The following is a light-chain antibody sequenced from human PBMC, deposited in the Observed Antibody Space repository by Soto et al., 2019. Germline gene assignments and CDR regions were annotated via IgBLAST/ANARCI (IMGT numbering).Light chain of an antibody. CDR1: QSLVHRGGIFY. CDR3: MQGSHWPYT. J-gene: IGKJ2*01. V-gene: IGKV2-30*02. Sequence: DVVLTQSPLSLPVTLGQPASISCRSSQSLVHRGGIFYLNWFQQRPGQSPRRLIYKVSNRDYGVPDRFSGSGSGTDFTLEISRVEAEDVGVYYCMQGSHWPYTFGQGTKLEIK. CDR2: KVS.